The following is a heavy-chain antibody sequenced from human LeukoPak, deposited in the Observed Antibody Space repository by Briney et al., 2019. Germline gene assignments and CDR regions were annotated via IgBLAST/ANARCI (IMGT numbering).Heavy chain of an antibody. J-gene: IGHJ4*02. Sequence: SQTLSLTCAISGDSVSSNSIGWTWIRQSPSRGLEWLGRTYYRSKWCNDYAVSVKSRITINPDTSKNQVSLQLNSVTPEDTAVYYCARAVAGKLDYWGQGTLVTVSS. CDR2: TYYRSKWCN. V-gene: IGHV6-1*01. CDR1: GDSVSSNSIG. CDR3: ARAVAGKLDY. D-gene: IGHD6-19*01.